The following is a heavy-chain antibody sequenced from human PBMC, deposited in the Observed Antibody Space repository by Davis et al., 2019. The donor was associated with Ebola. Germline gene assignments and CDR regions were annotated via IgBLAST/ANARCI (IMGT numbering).Heavy chain of an antibody. CDR2: ISSSGSTI. CDR1: GFTFSSYE. V-gene: IGHV3-48*03. CDR3: ARGASEWLAPEFDY. Sequence: GESLKISCAASGFTFSSYEMNWVRQAPGKGLEWVSYISSSGSTIYYADSVKGRFTISRDNAKNSLYLQMNSLRAEDTAVYYCARGASEWLAPEFDYWGQGTLVTVSS. D-gene: IGHD6-19*01. J-gene: IGHJ4*02.